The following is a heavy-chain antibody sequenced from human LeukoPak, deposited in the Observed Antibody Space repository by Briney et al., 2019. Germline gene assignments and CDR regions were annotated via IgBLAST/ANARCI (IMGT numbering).Heavy chain of an antibody. V-gene: IGHV4-59*08. J-gene: IGHJ6*02. D-gene: IGHD4-23*01. Sequence: SETLSLTCTVSGGSISSYYWSWIRQPPGKGLEWIGYIYYSGSTNYNPSLKSRVTISVDTSKNQFSLKLSSVTAADTAVYYCARQRWHYYGMDVWGQGTTVTVSS. CDR2: IYYSGST. CDR3: ARQRWHYYGMDV. CDR1: GGSISSYY.